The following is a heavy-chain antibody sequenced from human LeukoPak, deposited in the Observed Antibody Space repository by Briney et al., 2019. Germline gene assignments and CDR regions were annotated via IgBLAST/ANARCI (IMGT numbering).Heavy chain of an antibody. Sequence: PGGSLRLSCAASGFTFSSYAMSWVRQAPGKGLEWVSVIYSGGSTYYADSVKGRFTISRDNSKNTLYLQMNSLRAEDTAVYYCARDPPPGYSSGWYGIWGQGTLVTVSS. J-gene: IGHJ4*02. CDR3: ARDPPPGYSSGWYGI. V-gene: IGHV3-66*01. CDR2: IYSGGST. CDR1: GFTFSSYA. D-gene: IGHD6-19*01.